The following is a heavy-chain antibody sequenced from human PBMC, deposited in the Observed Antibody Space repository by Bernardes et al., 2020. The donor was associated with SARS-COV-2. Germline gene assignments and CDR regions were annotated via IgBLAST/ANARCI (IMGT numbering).Heavy chain of an antibody. J-gene: IGHJ6*02. Sequence: ETLSLTCTVSGGSIRRSSYYWGWIRQPPGKGLEWVANIKRDGSETYYVDSVKGRFTISRDNAKNLVFLQMNSLRAEDTAVFYCARSAGMDVWGQGTMVTVSS. CDR2: IKRDGSET. CDR3: ARSAGMDV. V-gene: IGHV3-7*03. CDR1: GGSIRRSSYY.